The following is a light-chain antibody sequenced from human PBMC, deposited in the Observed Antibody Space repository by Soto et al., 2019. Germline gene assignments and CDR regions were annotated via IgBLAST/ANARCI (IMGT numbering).Light chain of an antibody. Sequence: QSALTHPASVSGSPGQSITISCTGNSSDVGSYNLVSWYQQHPGKAPKLMIYEGSKRPSGVSNRFSGSKSGYTASLTISGLQAEDEADYYCCSYAGSSTYVFGTGTKLTVL. CDR3: CSYAGSSTYV. J-gene: IGLJ1*01. CDR2: EGS. V-gene: IGLV2-23*01. CDR1: SSDVGSYNL.